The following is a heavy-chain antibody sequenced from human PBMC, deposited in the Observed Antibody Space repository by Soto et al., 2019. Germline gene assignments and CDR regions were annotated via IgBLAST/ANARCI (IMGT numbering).Heavy chain of an antibody. CDR3: ARDVAATTLAVTTIN. J-gene: IGHJ4*02. CDR2: ISSSSSYI. CDR1: GFTFSSYS. D-gene: IGHD4-17*01. V-gene: IGHV3-21*01. Sequence: EVQLVESGGGLVKPGGSLRLSCAASGFTFSSYSMNWVRQAPGKGLEWVSSISSSSSYIYYADSVKGRFTISRDNAKNSLYLQMNSLRAEDTAVYYCARDVAATTLAVTTINWGQGTLVTVSS.